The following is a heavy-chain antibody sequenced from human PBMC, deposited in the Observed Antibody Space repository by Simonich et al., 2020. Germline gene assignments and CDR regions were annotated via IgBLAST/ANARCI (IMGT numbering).Heavy chain of an antibody. V-gene: IGHV3-48*03. CDR1: GFTFSSYE. D-gene: IGHD6-6*01. CDR2: ISSSGSTK. Sequence: EVQLVESGGGLVQPGGSLRLSCAASGFTFSSYEMNWVRQAPGKGLEWVSYISSSGSTKYYADSVKGRFTNSRDNAKNSLYLQMNSLRAEETAVYYCARDVRLQLVEIGTYYYYGMDVWGQGTTVTVSS. J-gene: IGHJ6*02. CDR3: ARDVRLQLVEIGTYYYYGMDV.